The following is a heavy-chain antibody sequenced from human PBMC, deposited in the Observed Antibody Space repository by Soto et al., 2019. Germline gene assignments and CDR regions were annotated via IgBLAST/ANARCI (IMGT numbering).Heavy chain of an antibody. Sequence: GRSLILSCGASGLTCISYWMSWVRQAPGKGLEWVANIKQDGSEKYYVDSVKGRFTISRDNAKNSLYLQMNSLRAEDTAVYYCARSGTTVTTYYYYYMDVWGKGTTVTVSS. CDR2: IKQDGSEK. J-gene: IGHJ6*03. CDR3: ARSGTTVTTYYYYYMDV. V-gene: IGHV3-7*01. D-gene: IGHD4-17*01. CDR1: GLTCISYW.